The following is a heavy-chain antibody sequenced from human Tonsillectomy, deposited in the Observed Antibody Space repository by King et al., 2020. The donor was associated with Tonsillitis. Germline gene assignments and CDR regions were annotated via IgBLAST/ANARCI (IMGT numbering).Heavy chain of an antibody. Sequence: VQLVESGGGVVQPGRSLRLSCAVSGFTFSSYGMHWLRQAPGKGLEWVSVISYDGSMKNYADSVKGRFTSSRDDSKNTLYLQLNSLTDEEAAVYYCAKDSTGAVVPRQDRDIDYWGQGTLVTVSS. D-gene: IGHD2-2*01. CDR3: AKDSTGAVVPRQDRDIDY. V-gene: IGHV3-30*18. CDR2: ISYDGSMK. CDR1: GFTFSSYG. J-gene: IGHJ4*02.